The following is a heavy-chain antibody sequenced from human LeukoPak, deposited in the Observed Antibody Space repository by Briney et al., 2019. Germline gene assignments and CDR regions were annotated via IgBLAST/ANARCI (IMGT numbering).Heavy chain of an antibody. Sequence: GGSLRLSCAASGFTFSSYAMHWVRQAPGKGLEWVSAISGSGGSTYYADSVKGRFTISRDNSKNTLYLQMNSLRAEDTAVYYCAKDRGTMVRGYYFDYWGQGTLVTVSS. CDR1: GFTFSSYA. CDR2: ISGSGGST. V-gene: IGHV3-23*01. CDR3: AKDRGTMVRGYYFDY. D-gene: IGHD3-10*01. J-gene: IGHJ4*02.